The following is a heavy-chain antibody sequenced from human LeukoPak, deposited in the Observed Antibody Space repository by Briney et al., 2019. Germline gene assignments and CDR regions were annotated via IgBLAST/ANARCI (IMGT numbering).Heavy chain of an antibody. J-gene: IGHJ4*02. V-gene: IGHV1-46*01. CDR2: INPSGGST. D-gene: IGHD5-18*01. CDR3: ARVREWIQPDEAVFDY. Sequence: ASVKVSCKASGYTFTSYYMHWVRQAPGQGLEWMGIINPSGGSTSYAQKFQGRVTMTRDTSTSTVYMELSSLRSEDTAVYYCARVREWIQPDEAVFDYWGQGTLVTVSS. CDR1: GYTFTSYY.